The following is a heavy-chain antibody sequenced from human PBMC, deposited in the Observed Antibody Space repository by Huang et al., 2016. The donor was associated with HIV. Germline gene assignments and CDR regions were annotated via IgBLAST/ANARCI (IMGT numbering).Heavy chain of an antibody. CDR3: ARRFSSSSGYFDY. CDR1: GYSFSSYW. Sequence: VQLVQSGAEVKKPGESLKISCKGSGYSFSSYWIAWVRPLPGKGLEWMGLIFLDDPDTTYSPSFEGQVTISADKSIGTAYLQWSSLKASDTAMYYCARRFSSSSGYFDYWGQGSLVTVSS. CDR2: IFLDDPDT. D-gene: IGHD6-6*01. V-gene: IGHV5-51*01. J-gene: IGHJ4*02.